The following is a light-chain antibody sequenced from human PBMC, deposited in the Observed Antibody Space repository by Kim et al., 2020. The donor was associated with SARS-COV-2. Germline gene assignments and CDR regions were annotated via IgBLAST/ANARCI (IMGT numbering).Light chain of an antibody. CDR1: SRDVGAYNY. CDR3: NSYTSSSTVV. V-gene: IGLV2-14*03. J-gene: IGLJ2*01. Sequence: QSALTQPASVSGSPGQSITISCTGTSRDVGAYNYVSWYQQHPGKAPKLMIYAVSNRPSGVSNRFSGSKSGNTASLTISGLQAEDEADYYCNSYTSSSTVVFGGGTQLTVL. CDR2: AVS.